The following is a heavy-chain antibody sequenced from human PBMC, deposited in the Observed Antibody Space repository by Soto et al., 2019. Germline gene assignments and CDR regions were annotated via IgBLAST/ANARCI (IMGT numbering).Heavy chain of an antibody. CDR1: GFTFSSYW. D-gene: IGHD2-21*02. CDR2: INSDGSSA. CDR3: ARPRPYCGGDCPDS. Sequence: EVQLVESGGGLVQPGGSLRLSCAASGFTFSSYWMHWVRQAPGKGLVWVSRINSDGSSASYADSVKGRFTIPRDNAKNKLYLQMNSLRAEDTAVYYCARPRPYCGGDCPDSWGQGTLVTVSS. V-gene: IGHV3-74*01. J-gene: IGHJ4*02.